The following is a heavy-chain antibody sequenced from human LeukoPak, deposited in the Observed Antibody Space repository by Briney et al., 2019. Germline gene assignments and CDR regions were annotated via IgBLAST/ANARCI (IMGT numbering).Heavy chain of an antibody. J-gene: IGHJ4*02. CDR2: IYGDGTT. D-gene: IGHD3-10*01. CDR3: ARGIIYLDY. Sequence: GGSLRLSCAASGFTVSSNYMTWVRQAPGKGLEWVSLIYGDGTTDYADSVKGRFHISRHNSKNTLYLQMNSLRAEDTAVYYCARGIIYLDYWGQGTLVTVSS. V-gene: IGHV3-53*04. CDR1: GFTVSSNY.